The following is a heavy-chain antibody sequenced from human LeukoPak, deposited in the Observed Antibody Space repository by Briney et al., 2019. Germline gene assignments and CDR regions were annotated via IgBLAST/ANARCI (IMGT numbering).Heavy chain of an antibody. CDR3: AKDHLGYCSGGSCYDFDY. Sequence: GGSLRLSCAASGFTFSTYAMSWVRQAPGKGLEWVSAISGSGDNTYHADSVKGRFTISRDNSMNTLSLQMNSLRADDTAVYYCAKDHLGYCSGGSCYDFDYWGQGTLVTVSS. J-gene: IGHJ4*02. CDR2: ISGSGDNT. D-gene: IGHD2-15*01. V-gene: IGHV3-23*01. CDR1: GFTFSTYA.